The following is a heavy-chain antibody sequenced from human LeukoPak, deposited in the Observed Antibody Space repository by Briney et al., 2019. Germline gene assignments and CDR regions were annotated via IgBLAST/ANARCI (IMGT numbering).Heavy chain of an antibody. CDR2: IYYSGSI. CDR1: GGSISSYY. D-gene: IGHD3-3*01. CDR3: ARYDFWSARWFDR. Sequence: SETLSLTCTVSGGSISSYYWSWIRQPPGKGLEWIAYIYYSGSINYNPSLKSRVTVSVDTSKNQVSLKVSSVTAADTAVYYCARYDFWSARWFDRWGQGTLVTVSS. J-gene: IGHJ5*02. V-gene: IGHV4-59*08.